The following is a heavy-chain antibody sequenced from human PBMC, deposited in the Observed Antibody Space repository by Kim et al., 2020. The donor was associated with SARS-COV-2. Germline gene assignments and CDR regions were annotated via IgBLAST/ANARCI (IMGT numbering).Heavy chain of an antibody. J-gene: IGHJ6*02. CDR3: ARANSGSYYYGMYV. CDR1: GFTFSSYA. CDR2: ISYDGSNK. V-gene: IGHV3-30-3*01. D-gene: IGHD3-10*01. Sequence: GGSLRLSCAASGFTFSSYAMHWVRQAPGKGLEWVAVISYDGSNKYYADSVKGRFTISRDNSKNTLYLQMNSLRAEDTAVYYCARANSGSYYYGMYVWGQGTTVTVSS.